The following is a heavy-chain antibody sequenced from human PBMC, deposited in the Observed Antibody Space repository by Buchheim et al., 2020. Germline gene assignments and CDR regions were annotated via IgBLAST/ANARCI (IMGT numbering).Heavy chain of an antibody. V-gene: IGHV4-30-2*01. CDR1: GGSVSSDGYS. D-gene: IGHD4-17*01. Sequence: QLQLRESGSGLMKPPQTLSLTCTVSGGSVSSDGYSWSWIRQPPGKGLEWIGYIHHSGGTDYNPSLKSRVTISVDRSKNQFSLKLTSVTAADTAVYYCARGGTVPYYYYGMDVWGQGTT. CDR2: IHHSGGT. CDR3: ARGGTVPYYYYGMDV. J-gene: IGHJ6*02.